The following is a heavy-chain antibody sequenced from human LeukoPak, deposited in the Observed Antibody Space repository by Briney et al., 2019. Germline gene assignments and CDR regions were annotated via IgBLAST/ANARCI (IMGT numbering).Heavy chain of an antibody. CDR3: ARAAPGRDGGDEFDY. V-gene: IGHV4-39*07. Sequence: PSETLSLTCTVSGGSISRSTYSWAWIRQSPGKGLEWIAIVHYSGTTYYNPSLKSRITVSADTSKNQFSLKPNSVTAADTAVYYCARAAPGRDGGDEFDYWGQGTLVTVSS. CDR1: GGSISRSTYS. D-gene: IGHD2-21*02. J-gene: IGHJ4*02. CDR2: VHYSGTT.